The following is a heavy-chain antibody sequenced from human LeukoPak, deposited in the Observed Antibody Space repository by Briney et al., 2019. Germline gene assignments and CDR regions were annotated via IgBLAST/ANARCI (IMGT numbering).Heavy chain of an antibody. V-gene: IGHV3-23*01. CDR3: ARVHYYDFWSGPDY. Sequence: GGSLRLSCAASGFTFSSYAMSWVRQAPGKGLEWVSAISGSGVSTYYADSVKGRFTISRDNAKSSLYLQMNSLRAEDTAVYYCARVHYYDFWSGPDYWGQGTLVTVSS. CDR2: ISGSGVST. J-gene: IGHJ4*02. D-gene: IGHD3-3*01. CDR1: GFTFSSYA.